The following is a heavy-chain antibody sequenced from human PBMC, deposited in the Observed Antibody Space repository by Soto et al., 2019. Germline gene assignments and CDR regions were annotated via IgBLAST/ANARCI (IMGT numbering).Heavy chain of an antibody. J-gene: IGHJ6*02. CDR1: GFTFSNYA. D-gene: IGHD2-2*01. CDR3: ARDEGYCISTSCYPQYYYYGMDV. CDR2: IAYDGSNK. Sequence: GGSLRLSCTASGFTFSNYAMHWVRQAPGKGLEWVAGIAYDGSNKNYGDSVKGRLTISRDNSKNMLYLQMNSLRSDDTAVYYCARDEGYCISTSCYPQYYYYGMDVWGQGTTVTVSS. V-gene: IGHV3-30*03.